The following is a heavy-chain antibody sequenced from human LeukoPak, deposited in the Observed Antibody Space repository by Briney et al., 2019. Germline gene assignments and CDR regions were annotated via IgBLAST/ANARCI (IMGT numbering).Heavy chain of an antibody. V-gene: IGHV4-4*09. CDR1: GASISSYY. J-gene: IGHJ6*03. CDR2: IYTSGST. Sequence: SETLSLTCTVSGASISSYYWSWIRQPPGKGLEWIGYIYTSGSTNYNPSLKSRVTISVDTSKNQFSLKLSSVTAADTAVYYCARASYYDPPRAYYYYMDVWGKGTTVTVSS. CDR3: ARASYYDPPRAYYYYMDV. D-gene: IGHD3-3*01.